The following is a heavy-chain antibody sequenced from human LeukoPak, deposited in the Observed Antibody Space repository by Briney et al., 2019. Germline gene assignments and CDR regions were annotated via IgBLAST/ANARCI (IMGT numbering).Heavy chain of an antibody. Sequence: LSLTCTVSGGSISSYYWSWIRQPPGKGLEWVSGISWNSGSIDYADSVKGRLTISRDNAKNSLYLQMNSLRVEDTAFYYCAKDNRRHYTSGPNPDSLHWGQGALVTVSS. D-gene: IGHD6-19*01. V-gene: IGHV3-9*01. CDR2: ISWNSGSI. J-gene: IGHJ4*02. CDR3: AKDNRRHYTSGPNPDSLH. CDR1: GGSISSYY.